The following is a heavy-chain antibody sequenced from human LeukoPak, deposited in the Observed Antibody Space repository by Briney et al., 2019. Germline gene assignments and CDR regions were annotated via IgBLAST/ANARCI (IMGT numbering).Heavy chain of an antibody. CDR1: GFSHSTSGVG. Sequence: SGPTLVNPTQTLTLTCTFSGFSHSTSGVGVGWIRQPPGKALEWLALIYWDDDKRYSPSPKSRLTITKDTSKNQVVLTMTNMDPVDTATYYCAHRPWMRRDSSGPDHYFDYWGQGTLVTVSS. D-gene: IGHD3-22*01. CDR2: IYWDDDK. J-gene: IGHJ4*02. V-gene: IGHV2-5*02. CDR3: AHRPWMRRDSSGPDHYFDY.